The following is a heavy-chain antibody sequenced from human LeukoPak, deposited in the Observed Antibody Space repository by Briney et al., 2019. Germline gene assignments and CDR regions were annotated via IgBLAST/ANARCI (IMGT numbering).Heavy chain of an antibody. CDR3: ARDSRGVAGTWYFDV. J-gene: IGHJ2*01. CDR2: IWFDGTNK. D-gene: IGHD6-19*01. Sequence: GGSLRLSCAASGFTFSNYGMHWVRQAPGKGLEWVAVIWFDGTNKYYADSVRGRFTISRDSAKNSLYLQMNSLRDEDTAVYYCARDSRGVAGTWYFDVWGRGTLVTVSS. CDR1: GFTFSNYG. V-gene: IGHV3-33*01.